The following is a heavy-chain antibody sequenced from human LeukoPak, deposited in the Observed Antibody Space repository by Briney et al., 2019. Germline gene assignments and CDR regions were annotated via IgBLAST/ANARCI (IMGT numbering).Heavy chain of an antibody. CDR2: IWSDGTNT. D-gene: IGHD4-11*01. J-gene: IGHJ5*02. CDR1: GFTFSHYG. CDR3: AKDAKVPYSNYVNWFDP. V-gene: IGHV3-33*06. Sequence: GGSLRLSCATSGFTFSHYGMHWVRQAPGKGLEWVAVIWSDGTNTYYGDPVKGRFTISRDNFQRTVYLQMNSLRAEDTAVYYCAKDAKVPYSNYVNWFDPWGQGTLVTVSS.